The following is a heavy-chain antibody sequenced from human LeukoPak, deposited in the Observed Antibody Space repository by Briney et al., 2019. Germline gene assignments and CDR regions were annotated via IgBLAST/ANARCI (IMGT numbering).Heavy chain of an antibody. CDR1: GFTFSSYW. D-gene: IGHD3-3*01. CDR2: IKQDGSEK. CDR3: ARDFLYYDFWSGYYTVDY. V-gene: IGHV3-7*01. Sequence: PGGSLRLSCAASGFTFSSYWMSWVRQAPGKGLEWVANIKQDGSEKYYVDSVKGRFTISRDNAKNSLYLQMNSLRAEDTAVYYCARDFLYYDFWSGYYTVDYWGQGTLVTVSS. J-gene: IGHJ4*02.